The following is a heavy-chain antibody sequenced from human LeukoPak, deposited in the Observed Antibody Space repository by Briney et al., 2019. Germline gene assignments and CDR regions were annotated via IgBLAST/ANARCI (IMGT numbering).Heavy chain of an antibody. V-gene: IGHV3-7*04. Sequence: PGGSLRLSCAASGFTFSSYWMSWARQAPGRGLEWVANIKQDESEKFYVDSVMGRFTISRDNAKNSLYLQMNGLRAEDTAVYYCARDKVVGASSLDYWGQGTLVTVSS. CDR1: GFTFSSYW. D-gene: IGHD1-26*01. CDR3: ARDKVVGASSLDY. CDR2: IKQDESEK. J-gene: IGHJ4*02.